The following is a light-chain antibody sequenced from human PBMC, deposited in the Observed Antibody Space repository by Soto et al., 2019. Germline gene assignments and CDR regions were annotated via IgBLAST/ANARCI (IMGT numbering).Light chain of an antibody. CDR3: QQYVTSPKT. CDR1: QSLSNNF. J-gene: IGKJ1*01. Sequence: EIVLTQSPGTLSLSPGERATLSCRASQSLSNNFLTWYQQKLGQAPRLLIFAASSRATGIPDRFSGSGSGKDFTLTISRMEPEDIAVYYCQQYVTSPKTFGQGTKVEIK. CDR2: AAS. V-gene: IGKV3-20*01.